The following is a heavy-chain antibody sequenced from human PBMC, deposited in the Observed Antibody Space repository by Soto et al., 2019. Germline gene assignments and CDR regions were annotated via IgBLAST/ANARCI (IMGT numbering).Heavy chain of an antibody. D-gene: IGHD6-13*01. V-gene: IGHV3-21*01. Sequence: GGSLRLSCAASGFTFSSYSMNWVRQAPGKGLEWVSSISSSSSYIYYADSVKGRFTISRDNAKNSLYLQMNSLRAEDTAVYYCARDIPGIAAAGTVDYWGQGTLVTVS. CDR3: ARDIPGIAAAGTVDY. CDR2: ISSSSSYI. CDR1: GFTFSSYS. J-gene: IGHJ4*02.